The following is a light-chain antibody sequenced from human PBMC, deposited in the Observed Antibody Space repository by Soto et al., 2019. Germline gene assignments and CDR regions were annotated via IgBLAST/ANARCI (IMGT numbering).Light chain of an antibody. Sequence: QSVLTQPASVSGSPGQSITISCTGTSSDVGGYHYVSWYQQHPGKAPKLMIYEVSNRPSGVSNRFSGSKSGNTASLTISGLQAEDEADYYCSSYTSSSPLVFGTGTQLTVL. J-gene: IGLJ6*01. CDR2: EVS. V-gene: IGLV2-14*01. CDR1: SSDVGGYHY. CDR3: SSYTSSSPLV.